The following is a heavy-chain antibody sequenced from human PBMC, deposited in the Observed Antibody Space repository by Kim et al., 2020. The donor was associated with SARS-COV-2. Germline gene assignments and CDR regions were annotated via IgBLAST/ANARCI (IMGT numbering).Heavy chain of an antibody. CDR3: ARAATYYYDSSGYYLYNWFDP. CDR1: GGSISSGGYY. Sequence: SETLSLTCTVSGGSISSGGYYWSWIRQHPGKGLEWIGYIYYSGSTYYNPSLKSRVTISVDTSKNQFSLKLSSVTAADTAVYYFARAATYYYDSSGYYLYNWFDPWGQGTLVTVSS. V-gene: IGHV4-31*03. CDR2: IYYSGST. J-gene: IGHJ5*02. D-gene: IGHD3-22*01.